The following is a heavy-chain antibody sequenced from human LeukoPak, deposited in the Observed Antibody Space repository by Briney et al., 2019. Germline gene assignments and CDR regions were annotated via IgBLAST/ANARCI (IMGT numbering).Heavy chain of an antibody. CDR2: ISGDGVST. V-gene: IGHV3-23*01. CDR3: AKHSVWGSYRSFFDY. J-gene: IGHJ4*02. Sequence: GGSLRLSCAASGFSFSNYAMSWVRQAPGKGLERASAISGDGVSTDYADSVKGRFTISRDNSKNTLYLQMNSLRAEDTAVYYCAKHSVWGSYRSFFDYWGQGTLVTVSS. D-gene: IGHD3-16*02. CDR1: GFSFSNYA.